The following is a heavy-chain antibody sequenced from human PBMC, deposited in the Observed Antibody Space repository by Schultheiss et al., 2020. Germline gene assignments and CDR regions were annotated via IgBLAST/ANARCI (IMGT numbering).Heavy chain of an antibody. CDR2: ISGSGSVI. CDR1: GFSFSNYG. CDR3: AKDPMSTLPRDY. D-gene: IGHD5/OR15-5a*01. V-gene: IGHV3-48*01. J-gene: IGHJ4*02. Sequence: GGSLRLSCAASGFSFSNYGMNWVRQAPGKGLEWVSYISGSGSVINYADSVKGRFTISRDNAKNTLYLQMNSLRAEDTAVYYCAKDPMSTLPRDYWGQGTLVNGYS.